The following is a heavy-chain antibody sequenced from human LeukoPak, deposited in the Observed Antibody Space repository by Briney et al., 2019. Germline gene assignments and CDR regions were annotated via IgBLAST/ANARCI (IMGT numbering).Heavy chain of an antibody. CDR3: ASGDLGYCSSTSCPSPYNWFDP. V-gene: IGHV4-34*01. J-gene: IGHJ5*02. D-gene: IGHD2-2*01. CDR2: INHSGST. CDR1: GGSFSGYY. Sequence: SETLSLTCAVYGGSFSGYYWSWIRQPPGKGLEWIGEINHSGSTNYNPSLKSRVTISVDTSKSQFSLKLSSVTAADTAVYYCASGDLGYCSSTSCPSPYNWFDPWGQGTLVTVSS.